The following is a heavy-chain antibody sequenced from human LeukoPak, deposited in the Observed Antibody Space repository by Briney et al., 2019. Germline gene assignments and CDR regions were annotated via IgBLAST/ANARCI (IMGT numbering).Heavy chain of an antibody. V-gene: IGHV1-18*01. D-gene: IGHD3-3*01. CDR2: ISAYNGNT. CDR3: ARDAPYDFWSGDIWAHFDY. CDR1: GYTFTSYG. J-gene: IGHJ4*02. Sequence: GASVKVPCKASGYTFTSYGISWVRQAPGQGLEWMGWISAYNGNTNYAQKLQGRVTMTTDTSTGTAYMELRSLRSDDTAVYYCARDAPYDFWSGDIWAHFDYWGQGTLVTVSS.